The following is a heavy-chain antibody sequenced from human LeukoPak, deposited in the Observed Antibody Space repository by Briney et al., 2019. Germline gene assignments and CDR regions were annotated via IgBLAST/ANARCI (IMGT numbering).Heavy chain of an antibody. CDR3: ARGAYSSSGTGRAFDI. Sequence: GGSLRLSCAASKFTFSSYSMNWVRQAPGKGLEWVSSINSYSSYIYYADSVKGRFTISRDNAKNSLYLQMNSLRAEDTAVYYCARGAYSSSGTGRAFDIWGQGTMVTVSS. CDR2: INSYSSYI. V-gene: IGHV3-21*01. D-gene: IGHD6-13*01. CDR1: KFTFSSYS. J-gene: IGHJ3*02.